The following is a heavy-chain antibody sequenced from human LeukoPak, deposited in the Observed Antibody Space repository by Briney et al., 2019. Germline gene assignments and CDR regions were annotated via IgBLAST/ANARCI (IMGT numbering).Heavy chain of an antibody. V-gene: IGHV3-73*01. CDR1: GFTLSDSA. J-gene: IGHJ6*02. D-gene: IGHD2-8*01. CDR2: IDRPAKSYAT. CDR3: VRGCSFGPYGMDV. Sequence: PGGSLRLSCAASGFTLSDSAIHWVRQASGKGLEWVGLIDRPAKSYATAYGASVGGRFTISRDDSKNTLYLQMSSLRAEDTAVYFCVRGCSFGPYGMDVWGQGTTVTVSS.